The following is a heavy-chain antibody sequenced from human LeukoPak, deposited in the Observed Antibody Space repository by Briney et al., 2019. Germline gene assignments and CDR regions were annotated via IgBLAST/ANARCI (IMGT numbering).Heavy chain of an antibody. CDR1: GFTFSSHS. D-gene: IGHD2-2*01. CDR3: ARFSGYCSSTSCTPGD. CDR2: ISSSSSYI. V-gene: IGHV3-21*01. J-gene: IGHJ4*02. Sequence: GGSLRLSCAASGFTFSSHSMNWVRQAPGKGLEWVSSISSSSSYIYYADSVKGRFTISRDNAKNSLYLQMNSLRAEDTAVYYCARFSGYCSSTSCTPGDWGQGTLVTVSS.